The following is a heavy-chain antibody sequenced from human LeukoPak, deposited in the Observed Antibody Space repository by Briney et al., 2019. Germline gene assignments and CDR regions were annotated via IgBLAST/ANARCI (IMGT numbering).Heavy chain of an antibody. Sequence: GGSLRLSCAASGFTFSDYDMRWIRQAPGKGLEWVSDIRSSDGTTYYADSVKGRFTISRDNSKNTLYLQMNSLRAEDTAVYYCANLGGYSYGSDAFDIWGQGTMVTVSS. J-gene: IGHJ3*02. D-gene: IGHD5-18*01. CDR3: ANLGGYSYGSDAFDI. CDR1: GFTFSDYD. V-gene: IGHV3-23*01. CDR2: IRSSDGTT.